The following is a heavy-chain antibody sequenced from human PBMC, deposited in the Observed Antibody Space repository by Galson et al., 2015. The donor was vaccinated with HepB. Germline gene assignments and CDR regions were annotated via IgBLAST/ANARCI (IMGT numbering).Heavy chain of an antibody. CDR3: ARRVDFWSGYFGYYYHYMDV. CDR2: IKQDGNEK. CDR1: GFPFSNFW. J-gene: IGHJ6*03. Sequence: SLRLSCAVSGFPFSNFWMTWVRQAPGKGLEWVANIKQDGNEKYYVDSVKGRFTISRDNAKNSLYLQMNSLRVEDTAVYYCARRVDFWSGYFGYYYHYMDVWGKGTTVTVSS. V-gene: IGHV3-7*01. D-gene: IGHD3-3*01.